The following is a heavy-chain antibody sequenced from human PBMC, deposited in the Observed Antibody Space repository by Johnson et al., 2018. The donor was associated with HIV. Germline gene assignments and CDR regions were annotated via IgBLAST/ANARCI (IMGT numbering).Heavy chain of an antibody. CDR3: AREGGSIAAAGKDAFDS. Sequence: VQLVESGGGLVQPGGSLRLSCAASGFTFSTYWMSWVRQAPGKGLEWVANIKQDGSEKYYVDSVKGRFTISRDNAKNSLYLQMNSLRAEDTAVYYCAREGGSIAAAGKDAFDSWGQGTMVTVSS. CDR1: GFTFSTYW. J-gene: IGHJ3*02. CDR2: IKQDGSEK. V-gene: IGHV3-7*04. D-gene: IGHD6-13*01.